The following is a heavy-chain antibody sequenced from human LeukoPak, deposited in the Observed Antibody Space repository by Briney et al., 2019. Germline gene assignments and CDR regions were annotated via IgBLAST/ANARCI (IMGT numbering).Heavy chain of an antibody. Sequence: EGSLRLSCAASGFTFSSYSMNWVRQAPGKGLEWVSSISSSSSYIYYADSVKGRFTISRDNAKNSLYLQMNSLRAEDTAVYYCARVLGYSSSWYYYGMDVWGQGTTVTVSS. J-gene: IGHJ6*02. V-gene: IGHV3-21*01. D-gene: IGHD6-13*01. CDR2: ISSSSSYI. CDR3: ARVLGYSSSWYYYGMDV. CDR1: GFTFSSYS.